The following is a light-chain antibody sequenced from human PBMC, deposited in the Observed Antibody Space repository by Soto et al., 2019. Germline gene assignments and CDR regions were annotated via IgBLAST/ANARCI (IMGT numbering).Light chain of an antibody. CDR1: SSDIGTYNS. Sequence: QPVLTQPASVSGSPGQSITISCTGTSSDIGTYNSVSWYQQHAGKVPKLMIYDVTNRPSGVSDRFSGSKSGNTASLTISGLQAEDEADYYCTSYTTSSTLVFGGGTKVTVL. V-gene: IGLV2-14*01. J-gene: IGLJ2*01. CDR2: DVT. CDR3: TSYTTSSTLV.